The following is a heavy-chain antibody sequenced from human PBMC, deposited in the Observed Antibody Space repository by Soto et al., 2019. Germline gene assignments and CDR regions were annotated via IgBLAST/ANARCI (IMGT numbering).Heavy chain of an antibody. V-gene: IGHV4-39*01. Sequence: XETLSLTCTVSGDSITSNSYFWAWIRQPPGKGLEWIGSIYYSGTTYYNPSLKSRVTISVDRSKNQFSLKLSSVTAADTAVYYCASXFSVDYFDDWGQGALVTVSS. CDR2: IYYSGTT. CDR3: ASXFSVDYFDD. CDR1: GDSITSNSYF. J-gene: IGHJ4*02.